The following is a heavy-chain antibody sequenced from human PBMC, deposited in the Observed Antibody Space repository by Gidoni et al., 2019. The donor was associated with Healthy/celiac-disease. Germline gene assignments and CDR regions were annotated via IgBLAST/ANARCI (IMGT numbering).Heavy chain of an antibody. D-gene: IGHD6-6*01. J-gene: IGHJ4*02. Sequence: QVQLVESGGGVVQPGRSLRLSCAASGFTFSSYGMHWVRQAPGKGLEWVAVISYDGSNKYYADSVKGRFIISRDNSKNTLYLQMNSLRAEDTAVYYCAKVRSSSSSDYWGQGTLVTVSS. CDR2: ISYDGSNK. V-gene: IGHV3-30*18. CDR1: GFTFSSYG. CDR3: AKVRSSSSSDY.